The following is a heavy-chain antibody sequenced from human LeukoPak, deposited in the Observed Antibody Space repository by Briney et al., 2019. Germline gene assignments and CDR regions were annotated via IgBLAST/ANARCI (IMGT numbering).Heavy chain of an antibody. CDR1: GYTFTSYV. CDR2: ISAYNGNT. CDR3: ARDHGFGEILRFDY. Sequence: ASVKVSRKPSGYTFTSYVISWVRQAPGQGREWVGWISAYNGNTNYAQKLQGRVTKTTDTATSTAYMELRSWRSDDTGVYFCARDHGFGEILRFDYWGQGTLVTVSS. J-gene: IGHJ4*02. D-gene: IGHD3-10*01. V-gene: IGHV1-18*01.